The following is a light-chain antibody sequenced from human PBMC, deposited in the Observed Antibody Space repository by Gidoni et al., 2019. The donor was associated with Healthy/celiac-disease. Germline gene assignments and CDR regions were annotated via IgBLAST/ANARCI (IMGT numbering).Light chain of an antibody. J-gene: IGLJ2*01. CDR2: QDS. CDR1: KLGDKY. CDR3: QAWDSSTVV. Sequence: SYELTQPPSMSVSPGQTASITCSGDKLGDKYACWYQQKPGQSPVLVIYQDSKRPSGFPERFSGSNSGNTATLTLSGTQAMDEADYYCQAWDSSTVVFGGGTKLTVL. V-gene: IGLV3-1*01.